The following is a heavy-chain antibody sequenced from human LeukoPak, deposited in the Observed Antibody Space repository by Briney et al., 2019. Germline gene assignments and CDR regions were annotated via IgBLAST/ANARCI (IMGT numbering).Heavy chain of an antibody. V-gene: IGHV1-69*04. CDR1: GGTFSSYA. CDR3: ARGSQLWSTGFDY. D-gene: IGHD5-18*01. CDR2: IIPILGIA. J-gene: IGHJ4*02. Sequence: SVKVSCKASGGTFSSYAISWVRQAPGQGLEWMGRIIPILGIANYAQKFQGRVTITADKSTSTAYMELSSLRSEDTAVYYCARGSQLWSTGFDYWGQGTLVTVSS.